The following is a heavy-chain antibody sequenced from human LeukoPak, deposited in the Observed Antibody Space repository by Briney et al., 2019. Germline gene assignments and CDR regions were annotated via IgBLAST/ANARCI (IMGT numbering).Heavy chain of an antibody. CDR3: ARGYSYGYSADY. J-gene: IGHJ4*02. CDR2: INPNSGGT. Sequence: GASVKVSCTASGYTFSDYYIHWLRQAPGQGLEWMGWINPNSGGTNYAQKFQGRVTMTRDTSISTAYMELSRLRSDDTAVYYCARGYSYGYSADYWGQGTLVTVSS. CDR1: GYTFSDYY. D-gene: IGHD5-18*01. V-gene: IGHV1-2*02.